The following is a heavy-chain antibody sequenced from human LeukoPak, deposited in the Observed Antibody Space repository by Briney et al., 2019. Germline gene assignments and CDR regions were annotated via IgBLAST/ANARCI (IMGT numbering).Heavy chain of an antibody. Sequence: SETLSLTCTVSGGSISSSSYYWGWIRPPPGKGLEWIGSIYYSGSTYYNPSLKSRVTISVDTSKNQFSLKLSSVTAADTAVYYCARLGNIVVVPADKRSHWFDPWGQGTLVTVSS. V-gene: IGHV4-39*01. CDR3: ARLGNIVVVPADKRSHWFDP. CDR2: IYYSGST. D-gene: IGHD2-2*01. J-gene: IGHJ5*02. CDR1: GGSISSSSYY.